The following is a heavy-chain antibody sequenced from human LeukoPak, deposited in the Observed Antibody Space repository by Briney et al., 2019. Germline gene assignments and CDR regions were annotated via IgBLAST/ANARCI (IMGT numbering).Heavy chain of an antibody. CDR3: ARGHYYVPFDY. J-gene: IGHJ4*02. D-gene: IGHD3-10*02. V-gene: IGHV4-34*01. CDR2: INHSGST. Sequence: PSETLSLTCAAYGGSFSGYYWSWIRQPPGKGLEWIGEINHSGSTNYNPSLKSRATISVDTSKNQFSLKLSSVTAADTAVYYCARGHYYVPFDYWGQGTLVTVSS. CDR1: GGSFSGYY.